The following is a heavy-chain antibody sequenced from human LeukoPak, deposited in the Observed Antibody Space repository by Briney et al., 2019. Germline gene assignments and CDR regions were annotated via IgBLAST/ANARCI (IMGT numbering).Heavy chain of an antibody. V-gene: IGHV1-18*01. CDR1: GGTFSSYA. Sequence: ASVKVSCKASGGTFSSYAISWVRQAPGQGLEYMGWISAYSGATNYAQKFQGRVTLTTDSSTRTAYMELRSLTSDDTAVYYCARLHSSGWPLECMDVWGQGTTVTVSS. CDR3: ARLHSSGWPLECMDV. D-gene: IGHD6-19*01. CDR2: ISAYSGAT. J-gene: IGHJ6*02.